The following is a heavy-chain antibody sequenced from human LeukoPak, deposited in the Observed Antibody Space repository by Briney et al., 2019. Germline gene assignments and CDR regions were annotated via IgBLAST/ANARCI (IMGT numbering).Heavy chain of an antibody. CDR1: GFSFSSYA. J-gene: IGHJ4*02. Sequence: GGSLRLSCAASGFSFSSYAMSWVRQAPGKGLEWVSAISGSGGSTYYADSVKGRFTISRDNSKNTLYLQMNSLRAEDTAVYYCAKVMTRTMVRGVPPSDYWGQGTLVTVSS. V-gene: IGHV3-23*01. CDR2: ISGSGGST. CDR3: AKVMTRTMVRGVPPSDY. D-gene: IGHD3-10*01.